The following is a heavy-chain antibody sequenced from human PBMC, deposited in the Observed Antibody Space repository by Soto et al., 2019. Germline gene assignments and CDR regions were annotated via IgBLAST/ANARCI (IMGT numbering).Heavy chain of an antibody. CDR3: ARVDSSGSYFDY. D-gene: IGHD3-22*01. J-gene: IGHJ4*02. Sequence: QVQLQESGPGLVKPSETLSLTCTVSGGSISSYYWSWIRQPPGKGLEWLAYIYYTGSTNYNPSLKSRVTLSADTSKNQFSLKLSSVTAADTAMYYCARVDSSGSYFDYWGQGPLVTVSS. CDR2: IYYTGST. V-gene: IGHV4-59*01. CDR1: GGSISSYY.